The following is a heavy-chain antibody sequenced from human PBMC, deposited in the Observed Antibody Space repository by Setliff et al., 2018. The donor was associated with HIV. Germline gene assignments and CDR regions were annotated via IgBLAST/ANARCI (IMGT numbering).Heavy chain of an antibody. J-gene: IGHJ3*02. CDR2: ISGYNDNT. Sequence: ASVKVSCKASGYTFRNFAISWVQQAPGQGLEWMGWISGYNDNTNYAQKFQGRVTMTTDTTSSTSYMELRSLTSADTAMYYCARIRAAALLNAFDIWGQGTMVTVSS. D-gene: IGHD6-13*01. V-gene: IGHV1-18*01. CDR1: GYTFRNFA. CDR3: ARIRAAALLNAFDI.